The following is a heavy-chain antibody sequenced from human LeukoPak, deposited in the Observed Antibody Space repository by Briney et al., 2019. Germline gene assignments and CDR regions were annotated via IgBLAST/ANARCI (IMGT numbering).Heavy chain of an antibody. CDR1: GYSISSGYY. J-gene: IGHJ3*02. D-gene: IGHD1-26*01. CDR2: VYHSGST. CDR3: ARHQWELGAFDI. Sequence: SETLSLTCAVSGYSISSGYYWGWIRQPPGKGLEWIGSVYHSGSTYYNPSLKSRITMSVDTSKNQFSLKLSSVTAADTAVYYYARHQWELGAFDIWGQGTMVTVFS. V-gene: IGHV4-38-2*01.